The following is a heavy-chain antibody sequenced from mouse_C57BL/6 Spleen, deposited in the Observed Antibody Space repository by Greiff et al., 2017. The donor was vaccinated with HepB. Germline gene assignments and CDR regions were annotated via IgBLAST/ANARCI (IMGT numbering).Heavy chain of an antibody. CDR3: ARSDGNYVPYAMDY. D-gene: IGHD2-1*01. V-gene: IGHV1-82*01. Sequence: VQGVESGPELVKPGASVKISCKASGYAFSSSWMNWVKQRPGKGLEWLGRIYPGDGDTNYNGKFKGKATLTADNSASTAYMQLSSLTSEDSAVYFCARSDGNYVPYAMDYWGQGTSVTVSS. J-gene: IGHJ4*01. CDR2: IYPGDGDT. CDR1: GYAFSSSW.